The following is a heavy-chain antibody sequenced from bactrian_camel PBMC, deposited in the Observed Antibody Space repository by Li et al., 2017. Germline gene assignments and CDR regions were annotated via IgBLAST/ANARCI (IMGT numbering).Heavy chain of an antibody. Sequence: VQLVESGGGSVPAGGSLRLSCAASGFTVDDADMAWYRQVPGRECELVSDIYRDGSTEYADSVKGRFTISQDRDKNTLILQMNSLKPEDTAMYYCAASELSGPPRCYCSGGYCYLYGYWGQGTQVTVS. CDR2: IYRDGST. CDR3: AASELSGPPRCYCSGGYCYLYGY. J-gene: IGHJ4*01. D-gene: IGHD2*01. CDR1: GFTVDDAD. V-gene: IGHV3S66*01.